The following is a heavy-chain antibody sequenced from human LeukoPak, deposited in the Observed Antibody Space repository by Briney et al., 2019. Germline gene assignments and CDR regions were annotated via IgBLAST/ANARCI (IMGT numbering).Heavy chain of an antibody. Sequence: PGGSLRLSCAASGFTFSTYSMDWVRQAPGKGLEWVSSISSGSSYIYYADSVKGRFTISRDNAKNSLYLQMNSLRAEDTAVYYCTKDRVSSGWYEYFQYWGQGTLVTVSS. D-gene: IGHD6-19*01. CDR2: ISSGSSYI. J-gene: IGHJ1*01. CDR1: GFTFSTYS. V-gene: IGHV3-21*01. CDR3: TKDRVSSGWYEYFQY.